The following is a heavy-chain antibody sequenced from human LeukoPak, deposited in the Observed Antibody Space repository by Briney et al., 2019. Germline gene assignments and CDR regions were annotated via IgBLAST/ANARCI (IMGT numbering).Heavy chain of an antibody. CDR2: ISAYNGNT. D-gene: IGHD2-2*01. CDR1: GYTFTGYY. CDR3: ARDSIVVVPAALLY. J-gene: IGHJ4*02. V-gene: IGHV1-18*04. Sequence: ASVKVSCKASGYTFTGYYMHWVRQAPGQGLEWMGWISAYNGNTNYAQKLQGRVTMTTDTSTSTAYMELRSLRSDDTAVYYCARDSIVVVPAALLYWGQGTLVTVSS.